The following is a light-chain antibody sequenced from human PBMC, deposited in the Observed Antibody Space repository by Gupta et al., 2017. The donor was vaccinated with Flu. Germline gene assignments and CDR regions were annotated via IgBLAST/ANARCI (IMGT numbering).Light chain of an antibody. CDR3: SSCISSSTLG. CDR2: GVT. J-gene: IGLJ2*01. Sequence: QSALTQPASVSGSPGQSITISCTGTSSDIGSYNYVSWYQQHPGQAPKLLIYGVTNRPSGVSNRFSASKSGDKASLTISGLQAEDEADYYCSSCISSSTLGLGGGTKLTVL. CDR1: SSDIGSYNY. V-gene: IGLV2-14*01.